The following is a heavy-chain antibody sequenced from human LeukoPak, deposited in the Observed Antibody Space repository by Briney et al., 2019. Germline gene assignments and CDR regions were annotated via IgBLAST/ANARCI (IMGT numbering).Heavy chain of an antibody. V-gene: IGHV3-7*03. CDR1: GFTFSTYW. D-gene: IGHD2-2*01. J-gene: IGHJ4*02. CDR3: AKARGSSTSLFFDY. Sequence: PGGSLRLSCAASGFTFSTYWMSWVRQAPGKGLEWVANIKQDGSEKYYVDSVKGRFTISRDNSNNTLYLQMNSLRAEDTAVYYCAKARGSSTSLFFDYWGQGTLVTVSS. CDR2: IKQDGSEK.